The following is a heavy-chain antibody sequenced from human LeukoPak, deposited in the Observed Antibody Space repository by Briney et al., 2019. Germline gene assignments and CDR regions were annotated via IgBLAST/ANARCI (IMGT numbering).Heavy chain of an antibody. J-gene: IGHJ5*02. CDR2: IYRDGNT. Sequence: GGALRLSCTASEFTVSNNYMTWVRQAPGKGREWVSVIYRDGNTYYADTVEGRFTISRDYSKNTLYLQMDSLRAEDTAVYYCAAQALAGKGNYFDPWGQGTLVTVSS. D-gene: IGHD6-19*01. CDR3: AAQALAGKGNYFDP. V-gene: IGHV3-53*01. CDR1: EFTVSNNY.